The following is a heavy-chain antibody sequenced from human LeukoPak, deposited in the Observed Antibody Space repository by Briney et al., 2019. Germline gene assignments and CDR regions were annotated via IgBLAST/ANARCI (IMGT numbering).Heavy chain of an antibody. J-gene: IGHJ5*02. CDR3: ARGVTPRDWFDP. D-gene: IGHD4-23*01. Sequence: SETLSLTCAVYGGSFSGYYWSWIRQPPGKGLEWIGYIYYSGSTNYNPSLKSRVTISVDTSKNQFSLKLSSVTAADTAVYYCARGVTPRDWFDPWGQGTLVTVSS. CDR1: GGSFSGYY. V-gene: IGHV4-59*01. CDR2: IYYSGST.